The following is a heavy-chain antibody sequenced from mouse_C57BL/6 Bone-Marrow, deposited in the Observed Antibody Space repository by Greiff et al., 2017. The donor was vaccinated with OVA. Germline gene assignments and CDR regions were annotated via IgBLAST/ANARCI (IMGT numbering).Heavy chain of an antibody. CDR2: IDPSDSAT. J-gene: IGHJ1*03. D-gene: IGHD1-1*01. CDR3: ATYGSSVSYWYFEV. CDR1: GYTFTRYW. Sequence: QVQLQQPGAELVRPGSSVKLSCKASGYTFTRYWMHWVKQRPIQGLEWIGNIDPSDSATHYNQQFKDKATLTVDQSSSTAYMQRSSLTSEDSAVYYCATYGSSVSYWYFEVWGTGTTVTVSS. V-gene: IGHV1-52*01.